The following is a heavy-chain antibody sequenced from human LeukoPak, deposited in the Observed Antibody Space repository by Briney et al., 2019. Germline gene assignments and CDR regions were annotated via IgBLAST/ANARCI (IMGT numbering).Heavy chain of an antibody. D-gene: IGHD6-13*01. CDR1: GGSISSYY. Sequence: SETLSLTCTVSGGSISSYYWSWIRQPAGKGLGWIGRIYTSGSTNYNPSLKSRVTMSVDTSKNQFSLKLSSVTAADTAVYYCARVGSRGFDPWGQGTLVTVSS. V-gene: IGHV4-4*07. CDR3: ARVGSRGFDP. CDR2: IYTSGST. J-gene: IGHJ5*02.